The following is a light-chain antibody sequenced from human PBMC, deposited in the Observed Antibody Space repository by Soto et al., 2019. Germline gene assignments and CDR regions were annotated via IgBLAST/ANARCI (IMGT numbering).Light chain of an antibody. CDR1: SSDVGGYNY. Sequence: QSVLTQPASVSGSPGQSITISCTGTSSDVGGYNYVSWYQQHPGKAPKLMIYEVSNRPSGVSNRFSGSKSGNTASLTISGLQAEDEADYYCSSYTSSSTPLVFGTGTKLTVL. CDR3: SSYTSSSTPLV. J-gene: IGLJ1*01. V-gene: IGLV2-14*01. CDR2: EVS.